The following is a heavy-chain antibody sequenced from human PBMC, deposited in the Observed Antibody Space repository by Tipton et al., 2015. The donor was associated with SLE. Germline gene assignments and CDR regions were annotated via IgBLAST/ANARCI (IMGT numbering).Heavy chain of an antibody. J-gene: IGHJ3*02. CDR1: GGSISSYY. Sequence: TLSLTCTVSGGSISSYYWSWIRQPPGKGLEWIGYIYTSGSTNYNPSLKSRVTISVDTSKNQFSLKLSSVTAADTAVYYCAKDLYNWNYLKDAFDIWGQGTMVTVSS. D-gene: IGHD1-7*01. CDR3: AKDLYNWNYLKDAFDI. V-gene: IGHV4-4*09. CDR2: IYTSGST.